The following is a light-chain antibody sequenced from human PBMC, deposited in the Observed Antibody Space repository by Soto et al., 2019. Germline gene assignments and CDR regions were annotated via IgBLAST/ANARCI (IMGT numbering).Light chain of an antibody. CDR3: SSYTSSSNHVV. CDR2: QVS. Sequence: QSALTQPASVSGSPGQSITISCTGTRSDIGGYNYVSWYQQHPGKAPKLMIYQVSNRPSGVSNRFSGSKSGNTASLTISGLQAEDEADYYCSSYTSSSNHVVFGGGTKVTVL. J-gene: IGLJ2*01. V-gene: IGLV2-14*01. CDR1: RSDIGGYNY.